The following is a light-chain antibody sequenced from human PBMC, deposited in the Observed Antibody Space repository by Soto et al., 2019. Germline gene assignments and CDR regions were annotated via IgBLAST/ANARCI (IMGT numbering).Light chain of an antibody. CDR3: QQYNNWPPLT. V-gene: IGKV3-15*01. CDR1: QSISSN. CDR2: GAS. J-gene: IGKJ4*01. Sequence: ELVMTQSPATLAVSPGERTTLSCRASQSISSNLAWYQQKPGQAPRLLIYGASTRATGIPVRFSGSGSGTEFTLTIDSLQSEDFAVYYCQQYNNWPPLTFGGGTQVEIK.